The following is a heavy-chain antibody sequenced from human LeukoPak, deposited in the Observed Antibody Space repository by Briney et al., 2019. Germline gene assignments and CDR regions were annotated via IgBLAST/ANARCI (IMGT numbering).Heavy chain of an antibody. J-gene: IGHJ4*02. CDR1: GYTFTGYY. CDR3: ARDLYESSAYSDY. CDR2: INPNSGGT. V-gene: IGHV1-2*02. Sequence: GASVKVSCKASGYTFTGYYMHWVRQAPGQGLEWMGWINPNSGGTNYAQKFQGRATMTRDTSISTAYMELSRLRSDDTAVYYCARDLYESSAYSDYWGQGTLVTVSS. D-gene: IGHD3-22*01.